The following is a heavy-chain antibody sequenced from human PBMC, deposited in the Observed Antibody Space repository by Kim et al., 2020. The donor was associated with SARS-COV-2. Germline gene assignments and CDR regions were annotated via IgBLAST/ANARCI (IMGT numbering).Heavy chain of an antibody. CDR3: AKISDQERETAY. V-gene: IGHV3-23*01. Sequence: GGSLRLSCAASGFTFSSYAMSWVRQAPGKGLEWVSAISGSGGSTYYADSVKGRFTISRDNSKNTRYLQMNSLRAEDTAVYYCAKISDQERETAYWGQGTLVTVSS. CDR2: ISGSGGST. J-gene: IGHJ4*02. CDR1: GFTFSSYA. D-gene: IGHD1-1*01.